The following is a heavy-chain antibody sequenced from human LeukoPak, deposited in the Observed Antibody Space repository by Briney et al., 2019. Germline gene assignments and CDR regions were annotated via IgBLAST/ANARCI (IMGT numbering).Heavy chain of an antibody. CDR3: ATTTIRLGY. Sequence: SEALSLTCTVSGGSISSSSHYWGWIRQPPGKGLEWIGSMYYRGSTYHNPSLKSRVTISVDTSKNQFSLKLSSLTAADTAVYYCATTTIRLGYWGQGTLVTVSS. CDR1: GGSISSSSHY. D-gene: IGHD1-26*01. J-gene: IGHJ4*02. V-gene: IGHV4-39*07. CDR2: MYYRGST.